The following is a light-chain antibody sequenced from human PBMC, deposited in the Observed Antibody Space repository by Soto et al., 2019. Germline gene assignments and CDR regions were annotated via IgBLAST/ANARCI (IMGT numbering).Light chain of an antibody. Sequence: DIVMTQSPDSLAVSLGERATINCKSSQSVLHRSNSKNYLAWYQHKPGQPPKLLIYWASTRESGVPDRFSGSGSGTDFTLTISSLEAEDVAVYYGKQYCETPPGFGQGTKLEIK. V-gene: IGKV4-1*01. J-gene: IGKJ2*03. CDR3: KQYCETPPG. CDR1: QSVLHRSNSKNY. CDR2: WAS.